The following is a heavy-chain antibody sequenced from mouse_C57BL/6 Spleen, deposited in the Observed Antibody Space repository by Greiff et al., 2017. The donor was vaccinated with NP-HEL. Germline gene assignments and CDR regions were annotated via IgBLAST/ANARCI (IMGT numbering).Heavy chain of an antibody. CDR3: AYGSSPPFGY. CDR2: IYPGDGDT. V-gene: IGHV1-82*01. Sequence: QVHVKQSGPELVKPGASVKISCKASGYAFSSSWMNWVKQRPGKGLEWIGRIYPGDGDTNYNGKFKGKATLTADKSSSTAYMQLSSLTSEDSAVYFCAYGSSPPFGYWGQGTLVTVSA. J-gene: IGHJ3*01. D-gene: IGHD1-1*01. CDR1: GYAFSSSW.